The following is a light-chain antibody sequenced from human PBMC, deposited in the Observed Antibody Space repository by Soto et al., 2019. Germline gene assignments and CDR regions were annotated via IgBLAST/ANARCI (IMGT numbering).Light chain of an antibody. Sequence: QSALTQPASVSGSPGQSITISCTGTSSDVGGYNYVSWYQQHPGKAPKLMIYEVSNRPSGVSNRFSGSKSGNTASLTISGXXXXXXXXYYCSSYTSGSTWVFGGGTKVTVL. V-gene: IGLV2-14*01. CDR3: SSYTSGSTWV. CDR1: SSDVGGYNY. J-gene: IGLJ3*02. CDR2: EVS.